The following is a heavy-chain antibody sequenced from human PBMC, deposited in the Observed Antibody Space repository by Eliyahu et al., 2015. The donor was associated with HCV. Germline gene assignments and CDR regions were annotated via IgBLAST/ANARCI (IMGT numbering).Heavy chain of an antibody. CDR1: GXTFXSYD. Sequence: QVQLVQSGAEVKKPGASVKVSCKXSGXTFXSYDINWVRQATGQGLEWMGWMNPNSGNTGYAQKFQGRVTMTRNTSISTAYMELSSLRSEDTAVYYCARGRRYSSGWYGGDGAFDIWGQGTMVTVSS. CDR3: ARGRRYSSGWYGGDGAFDI. V-gene: IGHV1-8*01. J-gene: IGHJ3*02. CDR2: MNPNSGNT. D-gene: IGHD6-19*01.